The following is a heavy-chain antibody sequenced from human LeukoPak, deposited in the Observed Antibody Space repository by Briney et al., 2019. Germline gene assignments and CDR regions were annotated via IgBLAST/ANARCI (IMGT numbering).Heavy chain of an antibody. CDR2: INPNSGGT. CDR3: ARGRGYSYGNDAFDI. J-gene: IGHJ3*02. Sequence: ASVKVSCKASGYTFTGYYMHWVRQAPGQGLEWMGWINPNSGGTNYAQKFQGRVTMTRDTSISTAYMELSRLRSDDTAVYYCARGRGYSYGNDAFDIWGQGTMVTVSS. CDR1: GYTFTGYY. D-gene: IGHD5-18*01. V-gene: IGHV1-2*02.